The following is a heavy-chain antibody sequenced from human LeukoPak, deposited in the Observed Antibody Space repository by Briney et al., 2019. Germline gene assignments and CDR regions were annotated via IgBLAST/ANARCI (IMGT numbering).Heavy chain of an antibody. V-gene: IGHV3-48*03. CDR1: GFTFSSYE. Sequence: GGSLRLSRAASGFTFSSYEMNWVRQAPGKGLEWVSYISSSGSTIYYADSVKGRFTISRDNAKNSLYLQMNSLRAEDTAVYYCARDLGFGELLSDYHYYYGMDVWGKGTTVTVSS. CDR2: ISSSGSTI. CDR3: ARDLGFGELLSDYHYYYGMDV. D-gene: IGHD3-10*01. J-gene: IGHJ6*04.